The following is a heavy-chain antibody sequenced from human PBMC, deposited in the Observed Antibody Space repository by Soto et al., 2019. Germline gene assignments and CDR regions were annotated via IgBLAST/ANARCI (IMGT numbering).Heavy chain of an antibody. J-gene: IGHJ6*02. V-gene: IGHV1-2*02. D-gene: IGHD3-3*01. CDR2: INPNSGGT. Sequence: RASVKVSCKASGYTFTGYYMHWVRQAPGPGLEWMGWINPNSGGTNYAQKFQGRVTMTRDTSISTAYMELSRLRSDDTAVYYCARGATITIFGVVPYYYGMDVWGQGTTVTVSS. CDR1: GYTFTGYY. CDR3: ARGATITIFGVVPYYYGMDV.